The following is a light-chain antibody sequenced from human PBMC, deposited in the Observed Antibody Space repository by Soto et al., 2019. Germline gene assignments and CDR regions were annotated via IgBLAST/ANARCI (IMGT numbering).Light chain of an antibody. CDR1: QSVPSNF. J-gene: IGKJ1*01. CDR3: QQYDSSCT. CDR2: GVS. Sequence: EIVLTQSPGTLSLSPGERATLSCRASQSVPSNFLAWYQQKPGQAPILLIYGVSRRATGIPDRFSGSGSGSDFTLTISRLEAEDFAVYYCQQYDSSCTFGQGTKVEIK. V-gene: IGKV3-20*01.